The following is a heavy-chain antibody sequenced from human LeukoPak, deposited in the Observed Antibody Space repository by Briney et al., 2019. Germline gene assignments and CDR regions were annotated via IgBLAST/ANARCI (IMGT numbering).Heavy chain of an antibody. CDR3: ARDLISGYRGNRFDP. D-gene: IGHD3-22*01. Sequence: PSETLSLTCTVSGDSVTNATNYWSWIRQPAGKGLEWIGRLYTSGNTNYNPSLNGRVTISVDTSKNQFSLNLRSVTAADTAVYYCARDLISGYRGNRFDPWGQGTLVTVSS. J-gene: IGHJ5*02. V-gene: IGHV4-61*02. CDR1: GDSVTNATNY. CDR2: LYTSGNT.